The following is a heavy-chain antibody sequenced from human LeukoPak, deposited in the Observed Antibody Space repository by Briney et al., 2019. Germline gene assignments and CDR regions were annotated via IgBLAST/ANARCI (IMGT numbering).Heavy chain of an antibody. Sequence: GGSLRLSCAASGFTFSDYYISWIRQAPGKGLEWVSYISSSGSTIYYADSVKGRFTISRDNAKNSLYLQMNSLRAEDTAVYYCAREYYDILTGYYNVMMFDYWGQGTLVTVSS. CDR2: ISSSGSTI. V-gene: IGHV3-11*04. CDR1: GFTFSDYY. J-gene: IGHJ4*02. CDR3: AREYYDILTGYYNVMMFDY. D-gene: IGHD3-9*01.